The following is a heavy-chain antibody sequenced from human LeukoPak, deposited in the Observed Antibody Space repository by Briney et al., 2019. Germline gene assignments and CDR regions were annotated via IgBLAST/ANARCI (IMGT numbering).Heavy chain of an antibody. J-gene: IGHJ4*02. D-gene: IGHD6-19*01. CDR1: GGSFSGYY. V-gene: IGHV4-34*01. Sequence: SETLSLTCAVYGGSFSGYYWSWIRQLPGKGLEWIGEINHSGSTNYNPSLKSRVTISVDTSKNQFSLKLSSVTAADTAVYYCAGISSGWYLYWGQGTLVTVSS. CDR2: INHSGST. CDR3: AGISSGWYLY.